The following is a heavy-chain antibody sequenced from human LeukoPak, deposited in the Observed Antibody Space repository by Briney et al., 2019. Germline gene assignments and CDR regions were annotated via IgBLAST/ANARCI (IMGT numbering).Heavy chain of an antibody. CDR2: IRYDGSNK. V-gene: IGHV3-30*02. CDR1: GFTFSSYG. J-gene: IGHJ4*02. D-gene: IGHD5-18*01. Sequence: GGSLRLSCAASGFTFSSYGMHWVRQAPGKGLEWVAFIRYDGSNKYYADSVKGRFTISRDNSKNTLYLQMNSLRAEDTAVYYCAIQLWSQFDYWGQGTLVTVSS. CDR3: AIQLWSQFDY.